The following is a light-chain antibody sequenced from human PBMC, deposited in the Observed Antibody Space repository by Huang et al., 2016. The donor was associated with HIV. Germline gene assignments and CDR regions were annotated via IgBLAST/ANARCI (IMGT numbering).Light chain of an antibody. CDR3: QQYGSSLWT. V-gene: IGKV3-20*01. CDR1: QSVSSND. J-gene: IGKJ1*01. CDR2: GAS. Sequence: EIVLTQSPGTLSLSTGERATLSCRASQSVSSNDLAWYQQKPGPAPRLLIYGASSRATDIPDRFSGSGSGTDFTLTISRLEPEDFAVYYCQQYGSSLWTFGQGTKVEIK.